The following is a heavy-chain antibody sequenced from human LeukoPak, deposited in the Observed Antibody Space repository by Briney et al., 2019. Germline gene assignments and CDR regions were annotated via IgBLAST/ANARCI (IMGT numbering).Heavy chain of an antibody. V-gene: IGHV3-21*01. CDR1: GFTFSSYS. CDR3: ARDLRDYDFWSGYPWQAWYVDV. CDR2: ISSSSSYI. D-gene: IGHD3-3*01. J-gene: IGHJ6*03. Sequence: GGSLRLSCAASGFTFSSYSMNWVRQAPGKGLEWVSSISSSSSYIYYADSVKGRFTISRDNAKNSLYLQMNSLRAEDTAVYYCARDLRDYDFWSGYPWQAWYVDVWGKGTTVTVSS.